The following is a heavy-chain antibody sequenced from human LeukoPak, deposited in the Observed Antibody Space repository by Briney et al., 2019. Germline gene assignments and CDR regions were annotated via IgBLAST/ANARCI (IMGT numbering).Heavy chain of an antibody. J-gene: IGHJ6*03. Sequence: SETLSLTCTVSGGSVSSGDCYWSWIRQPPGKGLEWIGYIYYTGSTYYNPSLKSRLTVSVDTSKNQFSLKLSSVTAADTAVYYCARDSPFTIFGVVTPPYYYYMDVWGKGTTVTVSS. CDR1: GGSVSSGDCY. D-gene: IGHD3-3*01. CDR2: IYYTGST. V-gene: IGHV4-30-4*01. CDR3: ARDSPFTIFGVVTPPYYYYMDV.